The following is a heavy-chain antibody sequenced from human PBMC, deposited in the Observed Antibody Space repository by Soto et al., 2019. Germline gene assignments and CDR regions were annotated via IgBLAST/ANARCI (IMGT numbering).Heavy chain of an antibody. Sequence: PSETLSLTCTVSGGSISSYYWSWIRQPPGKGLEWIGYIYYSGSTNYNPSLKSRVTISVDTSTNQLSLKLSSVTAADTAVYYCAEEYCGGGGCYSGFGYWGKGPLVPVSS. CDR2: IYYSGST. V-gene: IGHV4-59*01. J-gene: IGHJ4*02. D-gene: IGHD2-15*01. CDR1: GGSISSYY. CDR3: AEEYCGGGGCYSGFGY.